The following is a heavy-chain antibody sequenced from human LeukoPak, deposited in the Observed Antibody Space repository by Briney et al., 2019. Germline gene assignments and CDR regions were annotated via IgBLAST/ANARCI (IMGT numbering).Heavy chain of an antibody. CDR3: VLCSGGSCYTYDY. D-gene: IGHD2-15*01. CDR1: GGTFSSYA. Sequence: ASVKVSCTASGGTFSSYAISWVRQAPGQGLEWMGGIIPIFGTANYAQKFQGRVTITADESTGTAYMELSSLRSEDTAVYYCVLCSGGSCYTYDYWGQGTLVTVSS. J-gene: IGHJ4*02. V-gene: IGHV1-69*13. CDR2: IIPIFGTA.